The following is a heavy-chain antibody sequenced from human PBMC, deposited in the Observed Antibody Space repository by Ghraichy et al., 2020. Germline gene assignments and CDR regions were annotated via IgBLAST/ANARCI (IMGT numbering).Heavy chain of an antibody. CDR2: ITPLFGTS. Sequence: SVKVSCKASGGTFKNYAFSWVRRAPGQGLEWMGVITPLFGTSQYTQKFQGRVTITADESTRTTYMELSSLRSKDTAVYYCARTPNSCIGGACSNFYYYYGFDVWGQGTTVTVSS. V-gene: IGHV1-69*13. CDR3: ARTPNSCIGGACSNFYYYYGFDV. CDR1: GGTFKNYA. J-gene: IGHJ6*02. D-gene: IGHD2-21*02.